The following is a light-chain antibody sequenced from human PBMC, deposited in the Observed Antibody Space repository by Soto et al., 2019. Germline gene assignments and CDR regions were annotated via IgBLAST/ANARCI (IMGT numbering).Light chain of an antibody. CDR1: SSDVGGYNY. Sequence: QSALTQPASVSGSPGQSITISCTGTSSDVGGYNYVSWYQKHPGEAPKVIIYEVTYRPSGVSNRFSGSRSGNTASLTISGLQAEDDADYYCTSYSRSSILVIGGGTKLTVL. V-gene: IGLV2-14*01. J-gene: IGLJ3*02. CDR2: EVT. CDR3: TSYSRSSILV.